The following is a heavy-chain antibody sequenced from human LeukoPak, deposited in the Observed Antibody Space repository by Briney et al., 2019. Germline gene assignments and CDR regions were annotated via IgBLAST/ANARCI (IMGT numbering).Heavy chain of an antibody. Sequence: GGSLRLSCAASGFTFSTYAMTWVRQAPGKGLEWVSYISSSSSAIHYADSVKGRFTISRDNAKNSLYLQLSSLRAEDTALYYCAREYSSSSGRAFDIWGQGTMVTVSS. D-gene: IGHD6-6*01. CDR3: AREYSSSSGRAFDI. CDR2: ISSSSSAI. CDR1: GFTFSTYA. V-gene: IGHV3-48*01. J-gene: IGHJ3*02.